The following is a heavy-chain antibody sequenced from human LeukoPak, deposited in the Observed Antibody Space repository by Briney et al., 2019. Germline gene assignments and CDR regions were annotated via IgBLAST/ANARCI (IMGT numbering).Heavy chain of an antibody. J-gene: IGHJ3*01. CDR3: ARDREVSDAFGV. Sequence: GGSLRLSCAASGFTFSDYYMTWIRQAPGKGLEWVSLLSSGGTTHYADSVRGRFTISRDNSKNTLYLHMSSLRTEDTAVYYCARDREVSDAFGVWGQGTMVIVSS. V-gene: IGHV3-53*01. CDR1: GFTFSDYY. CDR2: LSSGGTT.